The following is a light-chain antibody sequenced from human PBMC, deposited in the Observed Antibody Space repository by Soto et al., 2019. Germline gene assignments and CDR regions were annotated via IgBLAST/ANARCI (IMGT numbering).Light chain of an antibody. V-gene: IGLV1-40*01. CDR2: GNS. J-gene: IGLJ1*01. CDR3: QSYDSSLSGLYV. CDR1: SSNIGAGYD. Sequence: QSVLTQPSSVSGAPGQRVTISCTRSSSNIGAGYDVHWYQQLPGTAPKLLIYGNSNRPSGVPDRFSGSKSGTSASLAITGLQAEDEADYYCQSYDSSLSGLYVFGTGTKVTVL.